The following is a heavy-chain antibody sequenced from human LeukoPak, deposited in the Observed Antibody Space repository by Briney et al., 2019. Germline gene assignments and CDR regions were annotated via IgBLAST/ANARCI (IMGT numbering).Heavy chain of an antibody. V-gene: IGHV3-7*01. J-gene: IGHJ4*02. CDR3: SRSLDY. CDR2: INQDGTNQ. CDR1: GFPFSGYW. Sequence: GGSLRLSCVASGFPFSGYWMDWVRQAPGKGVEWVANINQDGTNQYYAASVKGRFSISRDNAKNSLYLQMNSLRAEDTAIYFCSRSLDYLGQGALVTVSS.